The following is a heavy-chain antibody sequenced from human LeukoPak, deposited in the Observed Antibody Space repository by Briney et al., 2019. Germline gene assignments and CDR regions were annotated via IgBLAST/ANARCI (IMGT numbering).Heavy chain of an antibody. J-gene: IGHJ4*02. CDR2: INAGNGNT. D-gene: IGHD3-10*01. Sequence: GASVKVSCKASGYTFTSYAMHWVRPAPGQRLEWMGWINAGNGNTKYSQKFQGRVTITRDTSASTAYMELSSLRSEDTAVYYCARDPLFNMVRGVTLDYWGQGTLVTVSS. CDR3: ARDPLFNMVRGVTLDY. CDR1: GYTFTSYA. V-gene: IGHV1-3*01.